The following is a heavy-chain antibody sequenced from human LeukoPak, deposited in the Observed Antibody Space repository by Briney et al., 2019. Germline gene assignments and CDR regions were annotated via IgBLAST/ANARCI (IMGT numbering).Heavy chain of an antibody. CDR2: IYYSGST. J-gene: IGHJ5*02. Sequence: SETLSLTCTVSGGSISSSSYYWGWIRQPPGKGLEWIGSIYYSGSTYYNPSLKSRVTISVDTSKNQFSLKLSSVTAADTAVYYCARVRSVAAHPAKSRWFDPWGQGTLVTVSS. CDR3: ARVRSVAAHPAKSRWFDP. V-gene: IGHV4-39*07. D-gene: IGHD6-6*01. CDR1: GGSISSSSYY.